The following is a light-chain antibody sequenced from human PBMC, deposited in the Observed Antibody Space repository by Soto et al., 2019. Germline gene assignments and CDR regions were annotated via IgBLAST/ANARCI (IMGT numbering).Light chain of an antibody. CDR1: QSVSNNY. V-gene: IGKV3-20*01. Sequence: SVGKQSTCSRSLSPGEIATLSCKASQSVSNNYLAWYQQKRGQAPRLLIYGASTRATGIPARFSGSGSGTDFTLTISRLEPEDFAVYYCQQSGSSPITPGQGRRLEVK. CDR2: GAS. CDR3: QQSGSSPIT. J-gene: IGKJ5*01.